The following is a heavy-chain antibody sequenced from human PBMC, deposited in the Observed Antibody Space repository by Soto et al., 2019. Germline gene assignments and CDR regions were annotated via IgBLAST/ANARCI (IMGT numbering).Heavy chain of an antibody. D-gene: IGHD3-10*01. V-gene: IGHV1-18*01. CDR1: GYTFTSYG. CDR3: ARDALASWFGELLWFDP. CDR2: ISAYNGNT. J-gene: IGHJ5*02. Sequence: ASVKVSCKASGYTFTSYGISWVRQAPGQGLEWMGWISAYNGNTNYAQKLQGRVTMTTDTSTSTAYMELRSLRSDDTAVYYCARDALASWFGELLWFDPWGQGTLVTVSS.